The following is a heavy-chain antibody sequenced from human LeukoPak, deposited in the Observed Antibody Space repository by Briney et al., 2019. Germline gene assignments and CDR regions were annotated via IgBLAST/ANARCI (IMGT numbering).Heavy chain of an antibody. D-gene: IGHD2-2*01. J-gene: IGHJ4*02. Sequence: ASVKVSCEASGYSFTDYAINWVRQAPGQGLEWMGWINTDTGKPTYAQGFTGRFVFSLDTSVTTTYLHIANLKADDTAVYYCARGPASGYWGQGTLVTVSS. V-gene: IGHV7-4-1*01. CDR1: GYSFTDYA. CDR2: INTDTGKP. CDR3: ARGPASGY.